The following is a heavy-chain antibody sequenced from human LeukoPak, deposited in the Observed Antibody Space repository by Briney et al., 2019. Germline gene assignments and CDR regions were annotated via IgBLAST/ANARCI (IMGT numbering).Heavy chain of an antibody. CDR2: IYYSGST. V-gene: IGHV4-59*01. Sequence: LETLSLTCTVSGGSISSYYWSWIRQPPGKGPEWIGYIYYSGSTNYNPSLKSRVTISVDTSKNQFSLKLSSVTAADTAVYYCARRVSCSSTSCYYAFDIWGQRTMVTVSS. J-gene: IGHJ3*02. CDR1: GGSISSYY. CDR3: ARRVSCSSTSCYYAFDI. D-gene: IGHD2-2*01.